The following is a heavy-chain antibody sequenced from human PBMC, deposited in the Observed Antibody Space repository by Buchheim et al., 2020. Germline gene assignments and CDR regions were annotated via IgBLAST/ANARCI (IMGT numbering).Heavy chain of an antibody. CDR3: ARCGGGRSYCSGGSCYSFPFSNRGAYYFDY. CDR1: GFTFSSYW. V-gene: IGHV3-7*03. Sequence: EVQLVESGGGLVQPGGSLRLSCAASGFTFSSYWMSWVRQAPGKGLEWVANIKQDGSEKYYVDSVKGRFTISRDNAKNSLYLQMNSLRAEDTAVYYCARCGGGRSYCSGGSCYSFPFSNRGAYYFDYWGQGTL. J-gene: IGHJ4*02. D-gene: IGHD2-15*01. CDR2: IKQDGSEK.